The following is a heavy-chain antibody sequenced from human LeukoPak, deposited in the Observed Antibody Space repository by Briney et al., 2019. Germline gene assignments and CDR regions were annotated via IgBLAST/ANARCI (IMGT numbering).Heavy chain of an antibody. D-gene: IGHD4-17*01. CDR3: ARAPGTTVTNWFDP. CDR2: MNPNSGNT. Sequence: GASVKVSCKASGYTFTSYDINWVRQATGQGLEWMGWMNPNSGNTGYAQKFQGRVTMTRNTSISTAYMELSSLRSEDTAVYYCARAPGTTVTNWFDPWGQGTLVTVSS. CDR1: GYTFTSYD. J-gene: IGHJ5*02. V-gene: IGHV1-8*01.